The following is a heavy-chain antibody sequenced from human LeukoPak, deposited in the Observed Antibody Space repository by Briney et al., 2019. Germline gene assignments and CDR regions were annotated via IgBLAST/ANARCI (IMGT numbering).Heavy chain of an antibody. Sequence: GGSLRLSCAASGFTFSSYGMHWVRQAPGKGLERVAVIWYDGSNKYYADSVKGRFTISRDNSKNTLYLQMNSLRAEDTAVYYCARRSEAPKITMGTKGPYYFDYWGQGTLVTVSS. CDR3: ARRSEAPKITMGTKGPYYFDY. D-gene: IGHD3-10*01. CDR1: GFTFSSYG. CDR2: IWYDGSNK. J-gene: IGHJ4*02. V-gene: IGHV3-33*01.